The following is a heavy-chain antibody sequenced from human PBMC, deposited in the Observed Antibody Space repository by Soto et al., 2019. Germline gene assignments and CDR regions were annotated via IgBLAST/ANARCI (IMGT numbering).Heavy chain of an antibody. V-gene: IGHV4-4*02. CDR3: ARHGGFYFDY. D-gene: IGHD3-16*01. CDR1: GGSINGY. CDR2: IHHSGST. Sequence: QVQLQESGPGLVQPSGTLSLTYTVSGGSINGYWSWVRQPPGKGLEWIGEIHHSGSTKYNLSLKSRVTISIDKSKNQFSLNLSSVTAADTAVYYCARHGGFYFDYWGQGTLVTVSS. J-gene: IGHJ4*02.